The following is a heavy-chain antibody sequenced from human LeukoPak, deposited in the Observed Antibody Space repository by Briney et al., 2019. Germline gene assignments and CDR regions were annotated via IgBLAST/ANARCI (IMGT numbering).Heavy chain of an antibody. J-gene: IGHJ4*02. CDR1: GYSFTSYG. CDR2: ISGYNGNT. CDR3: ARGNSSSCREN. Sequence: ASVKLSFKTSGYSFTSYGTSWVRQAPGQGLEWVGWISGYNGNTNYAQTFQGRVTMTIDTSMSTVYMELSGLTSDDTAVYYCARGNSSSCRENWGQGTLVTVSS. D-gene: IGHD6-6*01. V-gene: IGHV1-18*01.